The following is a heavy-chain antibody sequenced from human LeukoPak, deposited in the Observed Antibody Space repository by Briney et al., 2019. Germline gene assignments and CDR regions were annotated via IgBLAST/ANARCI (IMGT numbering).Heavy chain of an antibody. D-gene: IGHD4-23*01. CDR3: AKDTSNSERSHTEFDY. Sequence: GGSLRLSCAASGFTFSTYAMSWVRQAPGMGPEWVSAISASGGSTYYADSVKGRFTISRDNSKNTLYLQMNSLRAEDTAVYYCAKDTSNSERSHTEFDYWGQGTLVTVSS. J-gene: IGHJ4*02. CDR1: GFTFSTYA. CDR2: ISASGGST. V-gene: IGHV3-23*01.